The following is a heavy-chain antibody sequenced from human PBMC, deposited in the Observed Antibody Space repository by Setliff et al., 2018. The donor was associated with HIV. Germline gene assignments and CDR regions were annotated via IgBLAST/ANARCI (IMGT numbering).Heavy chain of an antibody. D-gene: IGHD2-2*01. Sequence: SVKVSCKASGGPFSSYAISWVRQAPGQGLEWMGGIIPIFGTANYAQKFQGRVTITADESTSTAYMELSSLRSEDTAVYYCARSRDIVVVPAAPRGAFDIWGQGTMVTVSS. CDR1: GGPFSSYA. CDR2: IIPIFGTA. CDR3: ARSRDIVVVPAAPRGAFDI. J-gene: IGHJ3*02. V-gene: IGHV1-69*13.